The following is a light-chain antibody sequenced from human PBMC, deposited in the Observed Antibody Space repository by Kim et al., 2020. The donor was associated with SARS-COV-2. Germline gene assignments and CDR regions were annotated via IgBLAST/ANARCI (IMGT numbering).Light chain of an antibody. Sequence: IQMTQSPSSLSASVGDRVTITCRASQGINNYLAWYQQRPGKVPKLLIYAASTLQSGVPSRFSGSGFGTDFTLTISSLQPEDGATYYCQKYNSAPWKFGRGTKVEIK. CDR1: QGINNY. V-gene: IGKV1-27*01. J-gene: IGKJ1*01. CDR3: QKYNSAPWK. CDR2: AAS.